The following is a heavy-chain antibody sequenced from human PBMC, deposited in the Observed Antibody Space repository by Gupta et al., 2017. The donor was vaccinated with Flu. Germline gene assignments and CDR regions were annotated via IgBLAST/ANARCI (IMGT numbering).Heavy chain of an antibody. V-gene: IGHV3-23*01. D-gene: IGHD5-12*01. CDR2: ISARGS. J-gene: IGHJ4*02. CDR1: GFPFSDYA. Sequence: EVQLLESGGGLVQPGGSLRLSCAASGFPFSDYAMSWVRQAPGRGLEWVSTISARGSYIHYRDSSRNTVFLQMNSLKAEDTALYYCAKDRWSGYDSQYFDDWGQGTLVTVSS. CDR3: AKDRWSGYDSQYFDD.